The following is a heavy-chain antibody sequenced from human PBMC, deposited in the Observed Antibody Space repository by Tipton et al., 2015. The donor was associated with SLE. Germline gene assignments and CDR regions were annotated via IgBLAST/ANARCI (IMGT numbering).Heavy chain of an antibody. CDR3: AREDFGEAFDI. D-gene: IGHD2/OR15-2a*01. CDR1: GLTFSAYE. J-gene: IGHJ3*02. V-gene: IGHV3-48*03. CDR2: ISSSGSTV. Sequence: SLRLSCAASGLTFSAYEMNWVRQAPGKGLEWVSYISSSGSTVYYADSVKGRFTISRDNAKNSLYLQMSSLRAEDTAVYYCAREDFGEAFDIWGQGTMVTVSS.